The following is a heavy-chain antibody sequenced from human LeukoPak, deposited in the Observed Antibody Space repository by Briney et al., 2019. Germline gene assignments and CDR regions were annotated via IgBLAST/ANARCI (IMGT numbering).Heavy chain of an antibody. J-gene: IGHJ6*04. CDR1: GYTFTSYG. D-gene: IGHD3-3*01. CDR2: ISACNGNT. CDR3: ARVADFGVAPVMDV. V-gene: IGHV1-18*01. Sequence: ASVKVSCKASGYTFTSYGISWVRQAPGQGLEWMGWISACNGNTNYAQKLQGRVTMTTDTSTSTAYMELRSLRSDDTAVYYCARVADFGVAPVMDVWGKGTTVTVSS.